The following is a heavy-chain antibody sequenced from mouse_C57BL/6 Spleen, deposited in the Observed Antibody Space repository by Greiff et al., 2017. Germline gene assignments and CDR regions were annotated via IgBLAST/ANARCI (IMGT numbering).Heavy chain of an antibody. Sequence: EVKVVESGGGLVQPGGSLKLSCAASGFTFSDYYMYWVRQTPEKRLEWVAYISNGGGSTYYPDTVKGRFTISRDNAKNTLYLQMSRLKSEDTAMYYCARRDYGSSHYDMDYWGQGTSVTVSS. CDR2: ISNGGGST. J-gene: IGHJ4*01. CDR3: ARRDYGSSHYDMDY. CDR1: GFTFSDYY. D-gene: IGHD1-1*01. V-gene: IGHV5-12*01.